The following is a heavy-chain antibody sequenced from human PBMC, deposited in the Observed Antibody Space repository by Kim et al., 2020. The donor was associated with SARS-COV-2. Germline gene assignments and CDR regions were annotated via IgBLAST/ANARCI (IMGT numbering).Heavy chain of an antibody. Sequence: GESLKISCKGSGYSFTNYWISWVRQMPGKGLEWMGRIDPSDSYTNYSPSFQGHVNFSTDKSTNTAYLQWSSLKASDIAMYYCARHPLGNWNWYFDLWGRGTLVTVSS. CDR1: GYSFTNYW. J-gene: IGHJ2*01. CDR3: ARHPLGNWNWYFDL. CDR2: IDPSDSYT. V-gene: IGHV5-10-1*01. D-gene: IGHD1-1*01.